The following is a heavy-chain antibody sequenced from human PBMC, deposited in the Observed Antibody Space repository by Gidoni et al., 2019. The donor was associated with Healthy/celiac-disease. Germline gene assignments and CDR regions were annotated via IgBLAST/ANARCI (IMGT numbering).Heavy chain of an antibody. CDR3: APEPPVTITLGYYGMDV. D-gene: IGHD4-17*01. CDR1: GFTFSSYA. J-gene: IGHJ6*02. Sequence: EVQLLESGGGLVQPGGSLRLSCAASGFTFSSYAMSWVRQAPGKGLEWVSAISGSGGSTYYADSVKGRFTISRDNSKNTLYLQMNSLRAEDTAVYYCAPEPPVTITLGYYGMDVWGQGTTVTVSS. CDR2: ISGSGGST. V-gene: IGHV3-23*01.